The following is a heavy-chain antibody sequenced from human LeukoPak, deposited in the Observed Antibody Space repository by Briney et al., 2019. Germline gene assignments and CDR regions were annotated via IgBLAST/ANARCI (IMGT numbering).Heavy chain of an antibody. Sequence: GGSLKLSCAAAGFTFSDYYMSWIRQAPGKGLEWVSYISSSGSTIYYADSVKGRFTISRDNAKNSLYLQMNSLRAEDTAVYYCARDDGSGPLDYWGQGTLVTVSS. CDR2: ISSSGSTI. V-gene: IGHV3-11*04. CDR3: ARDDGSGPLDY. CDR1: GFTFSDYY. J-gene: IGHJ4*02. D-gene: IGHD3-3*01.